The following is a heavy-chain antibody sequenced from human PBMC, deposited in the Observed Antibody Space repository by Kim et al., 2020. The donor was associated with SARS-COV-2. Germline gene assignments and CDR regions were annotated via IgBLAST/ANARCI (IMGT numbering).Heavy chain of an antibody. D-gene: IGHD3-22*01. Sequence: ADAVKRRLTISRDNSKNTLYLQMNSLRAEDTAVYYCAKASYYDSSGSSDYWGQGTLFTVSS. CDR3: AKASYYDSSGSSDY. J-gene: IGHJ4*02. V-gene: IGHV3-23*01.